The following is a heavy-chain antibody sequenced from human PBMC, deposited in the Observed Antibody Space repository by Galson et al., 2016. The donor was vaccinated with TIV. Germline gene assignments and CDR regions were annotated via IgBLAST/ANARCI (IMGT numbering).Heavy chain of an antibody. CDR2: VSYDGTKK. CDR3: ARGDYGDYEVGSMDY. Sequence: SLRLSCAGCGFTFSAYFMHWVRQAPGKGLEWLAVVSYDGTKKNYADSVKGRFSISRDNSKKTISLQMNSLRPEDTALYFCARGDYGDYEVGSMDYWGQGSLVTVSS. V-gene: IGHV3-30*04. CDR1: GFTFSAYF. D-gene: IGHD4-17*01. J-gene: IGHJ4*02.